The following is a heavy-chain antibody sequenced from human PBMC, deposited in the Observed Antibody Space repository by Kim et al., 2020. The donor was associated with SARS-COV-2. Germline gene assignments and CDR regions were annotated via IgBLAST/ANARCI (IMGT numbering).Heavy chain of an antibody. CDR3: ARVRVVVPVANNWFDP. Sequence: PYLKSRVTRSVDTSKNQFSLKLSSVTAADTAVYYCARVRVVVPVANNWFDPWGQGTLVTVSS. V-gene: IGHV4-31*02. J-gene: IGHJ5*02. D-gene: IGHD2-2*01.